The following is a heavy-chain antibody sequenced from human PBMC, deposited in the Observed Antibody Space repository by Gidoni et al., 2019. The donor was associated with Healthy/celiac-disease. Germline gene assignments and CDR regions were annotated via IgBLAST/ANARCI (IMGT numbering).Heavy chain of an antibody. Sequence: QVQLVQSGAEVKKPGASVKVSCTASVYTFTSYGISWVRQAPGQGLEWMGWISAYNGNTNYAQKIQGRVTMTTDTYTSTAYMELRSLRSDDTAVYYCARASPGTMVRGADFDYWGQGTLVTVSS. CDR1: VYTFTSYG. CDR2: ISAYNGNT. J-gene: IGHJ4*02. V-gene: IGHV1-18*01. D-gene: IGHD3-10*01. CDR3: ARASPGTMVRGADFDY.